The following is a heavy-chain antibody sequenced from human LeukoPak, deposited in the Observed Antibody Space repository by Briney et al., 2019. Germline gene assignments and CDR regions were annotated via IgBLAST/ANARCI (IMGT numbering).Heavy chain of an antibody. Sequence: PGGSLRLSCAASGFTFSNYGMHWVRQAPGKGLEWVAFIRFDGTNKFYADSVRGRFTISRDNSKNTLYLRMNSLRAEDTAVYYCARGVREVRGVITGGSLGWFDPWGQGTLVTVSS. CDR3: ARGVREVRGVITGGSLGWFDP. V-gene: IGHV3-30*02. D-gene: IGHD3-10*01. J-gene: IGHJ5*02. CDR1: GFTFSNYG. CDR2: IRFDGTNK.